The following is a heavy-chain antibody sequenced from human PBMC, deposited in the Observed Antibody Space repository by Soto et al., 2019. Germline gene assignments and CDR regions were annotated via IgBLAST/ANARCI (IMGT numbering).Heavy chain of an antibody. J-gene: IGHJ4*02. CDR3: ARVGNGWYFDY. D-gene: IGHD6-19*01. Sequence: QVQLVESGGGVVQPERSLRLSCAASGFTFRSYGMHWVRQAPGKGLEWVAVIWYDGSNKYYADSVKGRFTISRDNSKNTLYLQMNSLRAEDTAVYYCARVGNGWYFDYWGQGTLVTVSS. CDR2: IWYDGSNK. CDR1: GFTFRSYG. V-gene: IGHV3-33*01.